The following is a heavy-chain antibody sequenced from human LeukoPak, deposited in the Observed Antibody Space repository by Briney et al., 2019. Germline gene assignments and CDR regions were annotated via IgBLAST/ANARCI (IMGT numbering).Heavy chain of an antibody. CDR3: ARQQTGTTVRYFDY. Sequence: PSETLPHTRTVSGGSIRSSSYYWGWIRQPPGKGLEWIGSIYYSGSTSHNPSLKSRVTMSVDTSKNQFSLKLSSVTAADTAVYYCARQQTGTTVRYFDYWGQASKLSVSS. V-gene: IGHV4-39*01. CDR2: IYYSGST. CDR1: GGSIRSSSYY. J-gene: IGHJ4*02. D-gene: IGHD4-17*01.